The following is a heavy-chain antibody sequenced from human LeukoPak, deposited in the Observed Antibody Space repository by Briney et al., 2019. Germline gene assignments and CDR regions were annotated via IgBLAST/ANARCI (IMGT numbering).Heavy chain of an antibody. CDR2: ISYDGSNK. CDR3: ARDGALWSYYFDY. D-gene: IGHD3-10*01. J-gene: IGHJ4*02. Sequence: PGGSLRLSCAASGFTFSSYVMHWVRQAPGKGLEWVAVISYDGSNKYYADSVKGRFTISRDNSKNTLYLQMNSLRAEDTAVYYCARDGALWSYYFDYWGQGTLVTVSS. CDR1: GFTFSSYV. V-gene: IGHV3-30-3*01.